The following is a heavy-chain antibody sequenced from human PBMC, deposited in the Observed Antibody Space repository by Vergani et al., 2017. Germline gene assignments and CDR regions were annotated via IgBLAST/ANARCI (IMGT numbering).Heavy chain of an antibody. CDR1: GFTFSSYG. J-gene: IGHJ4*02. V-gene: IGHV3-30*18. CDR3: AKEGGSGYFDY. CDR2: ISYDGSNK. Sequence: QVQLVESGGGVVQPGRSLRLSCAASGFTFSSYGMHWVRQAPGKGLEWVAVISYDGSNKYYADSLKGRFTISRDNSKNTLYLQMNSLRAEDTAVYYCAKEGGSGYFDYWGQGTLVTVSS.